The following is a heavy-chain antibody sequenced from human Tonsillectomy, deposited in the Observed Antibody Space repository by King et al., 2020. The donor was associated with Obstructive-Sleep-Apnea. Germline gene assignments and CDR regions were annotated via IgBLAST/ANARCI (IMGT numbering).Heavy chain of an antibody. CDR3: AAAAGTWGRDDAFDI. D-gene: IGHD6-13*01. V-gene: IGHV3-9*01. J-gene: IGHJ3*02. Sequence: VQLVESGGGLVQPGRSLRLSCAASGFTFDDYDMHLGRHAPGEGLEWVSGVSWNSGSICLADSVKGRFTISRDNAKNSLCLQMNSLRTEDTALYYCAAAAGTWGRDDAFDIWGQGTMVTVSS. CDR1: GFTFDDYD. CDR2: VSWNSGSI.